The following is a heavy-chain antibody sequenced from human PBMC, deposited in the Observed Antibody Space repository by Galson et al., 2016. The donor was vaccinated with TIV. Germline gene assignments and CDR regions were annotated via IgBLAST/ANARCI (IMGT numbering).Heavy chain of an antibody. CDR2: ISGSGDNT. CDR3: AKGKGSSGYSGADD. Sequence: SLRLSCAASGFTFSSYAMNWVRQAPGKGLEWVSAISGSGDNTFYAGSVKGRFTISRDTSKNTLYLQMSSLRAEDTALYYCAKGKGSSGYSGADDWGKGTTVALSS. V-gene: IGHV3-23*01. J-gene: IGHJ6*04. CDR1: GFTFSSYA. D-gene: IGHD2-2*02.